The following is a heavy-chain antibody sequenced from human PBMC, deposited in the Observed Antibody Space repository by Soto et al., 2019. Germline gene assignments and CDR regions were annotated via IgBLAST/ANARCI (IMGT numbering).Heavy chain of an antibody. V-gene: IGHV4-30-4*01. CDR2: IYYSGST. CDR3: PRGALMGL. CDR1: VGSINSADYY. Sequence: SETLSLTCTVSVGSINSADYYWGWIRQPPGKGLEWIGYIYYSGSTYYNPPLQTRLTISIDTSKNFFSLKLSSVTAADTAVYYCPRGALMGLWGQGTLVTVSS. J-gene: IGHJ4*02. D-gene: IGHD3-16*01.